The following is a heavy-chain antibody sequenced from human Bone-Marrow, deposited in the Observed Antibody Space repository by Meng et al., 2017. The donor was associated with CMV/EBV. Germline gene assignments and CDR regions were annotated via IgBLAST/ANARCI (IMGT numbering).Heavy chain of an antibody. J-gene: IGHJ4*02. CDR1: GFTFSNYN. D-gene: IGHD2-2*02. V-gene: IGHV3-48*02. Sequence: GGSLRLSCTASGFTFSNYNMHWVRQAPGKGLEWVSYICGRCATIYYADSVKGRFTVSRDNAKNSLYLQMNSLRDEDTAVYFCARVAQLLYPLLLDYWGQGTLVTVSS. CDR2: ICGRCATI. CDR3: ARVAQLLYPLLLDY.